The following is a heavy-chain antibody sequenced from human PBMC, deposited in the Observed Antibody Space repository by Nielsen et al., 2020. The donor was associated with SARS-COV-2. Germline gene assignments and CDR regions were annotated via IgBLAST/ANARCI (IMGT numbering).Heavy chain of an antibody. CDR2: INPSGGNT. Sequence: ASVKVSCKASGYTFTSYYMHWVRQAPGQGLEWMGIINPSGGNTGYAQKFQGRVTMTRNTSISTAYMELSSLRSEDTAVYYCARGRGIAVAGNDYWGQGTLVTVSS. CDR3: ARGRGIAVAGNDY. D-gene: IGHD6-19*01. J-gene: IGHJ4*02. CDR1: GYTFTSYY. V-gene: IGHV1-46*01.